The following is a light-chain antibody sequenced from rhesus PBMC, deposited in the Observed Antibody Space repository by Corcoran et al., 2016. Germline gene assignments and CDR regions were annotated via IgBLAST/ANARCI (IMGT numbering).Light chain of an antibody. CDR3: QQGSTLWT. CDR2: GSS. CDR1: QSVCSY. Sequence: ETVLTQSPATLSFSPGERATLSCRASQSVCSYLAWYQQIPGQAPSVLISGSSRSATGIPDRFRGSGSGTDFTLTIHRLEPGEVGIYYCQQGSTLWTFGQGTKVEIK. V-gene: IGKV3-24*04. J-gene: IGKJ1*01.